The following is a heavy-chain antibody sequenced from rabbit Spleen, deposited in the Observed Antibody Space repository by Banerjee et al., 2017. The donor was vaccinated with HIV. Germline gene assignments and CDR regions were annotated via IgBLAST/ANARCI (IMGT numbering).Heavy chain of an antibody. D-gene: IGHD2-1*01. CDR3: ARGTGDVGWDYAL. V-gene: IGHV1S45*01. J-gene: IGHJ4*01. CDR2: INTATGKD. CDR1: GFSFSDRDV. Sequence: QEQLEESGGGLVKPEGSLTLTCKASGFSFSDRDVMCWVRQAPGKGLEWIGCINTATGKDVYANWAKGRFTCSKTSSTTVTLQMTSLTAADTATYFCARGTGDVGWDYALWGQGTLVTVS.